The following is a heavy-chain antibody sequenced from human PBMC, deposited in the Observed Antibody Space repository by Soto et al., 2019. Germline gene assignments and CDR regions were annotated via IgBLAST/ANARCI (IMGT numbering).Heavy chain of an antibody. CDR2: ISYDGSNK. J-gene: IGHJ4*02. D-gene: IGHD2-2*02. CDR1: GFTFSIYA. Sequence: LRLSCAASGFTFSIYAMHWVRQAPGKGLEWVAVISYDGSNKYDADSVKGRFTISRDNSKNTLYLQMNSLRAEDTAVYYCARTLNGDIVVVPAAIFLYWGQGTRVNVSS. V-gene: IGHV3-30-3*01. CDR3: ARTLNGDIVVVPAAIFLY.